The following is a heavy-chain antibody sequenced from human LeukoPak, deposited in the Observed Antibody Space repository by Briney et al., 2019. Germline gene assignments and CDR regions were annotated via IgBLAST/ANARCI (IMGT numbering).Heavy chain of an antibody. CDR1: GFTFSSYS. V-gene: IGHV3-21*01. Sequence: WGTLRRSCAASGFTFSSYSREWLRQAPGKGRVGGSFISSSSSYIYYADSVKGRFTISRDNAKNSLYLQMNSLRAEDTAVYYCARGQQWLVPADFDYWGQGTLVTVSS. J-gene: IGHJ4*02. CDR3: ARGQQWLVPADFDY. D-gene: IGHD6-19*01. CDR2: ISSSSSYI.